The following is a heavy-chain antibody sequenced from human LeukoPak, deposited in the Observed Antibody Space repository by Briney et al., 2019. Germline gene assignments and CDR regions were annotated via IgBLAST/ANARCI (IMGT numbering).Heavy chain of an antibody. Sequence: SETLSLTCTVSGGSISSGSYYWSWIRQPAGKGLEWIGRIYTSGSTNYNPSLKSRVTISVDTSKNQFSLKLSSVTAADTAVYYCARWVVAATMTNWGQGTLVTVSS. D-gene: IGHD2-15*01. CDR2: IYTSGST. J-gene: IGHJ4*02. CDR3: ARWVVAATMTN. CDR1: GGSISSGSYY. V-gene: IGHV4-61*02.